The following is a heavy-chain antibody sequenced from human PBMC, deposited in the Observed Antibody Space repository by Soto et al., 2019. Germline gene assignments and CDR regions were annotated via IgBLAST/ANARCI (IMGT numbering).Heavy chain of an antibody. J-gene: IGHJ4*02. CDR2: ISYDGSNK. D-gene: IGHD5-18*01. CDR3: ARDQDTAMGRIDY. V-gene: IGHV3-30-3*01. CDR1: GFTFSSYA. Sequence: QVQLVESGGGVVQPGRSLRLSCAASGFTFSSYAMHWVRQAPGKGLEWVAVISYDGSNKYYADSVKGRFTISRDNSKNTLYLQMNSLRAEDTAVYYCARDQDTAMGRIDYWGQGTLVTVSS.